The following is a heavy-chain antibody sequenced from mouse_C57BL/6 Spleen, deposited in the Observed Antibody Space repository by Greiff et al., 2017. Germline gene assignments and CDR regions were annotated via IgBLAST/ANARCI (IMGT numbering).Heavy chain of an antibody. CDR2: INPSNGGT. CDR3: ARAGHYYAMDY. CDR1: GYTFTSYW. V-gene: IGHV1-53*01. Sequence: QVHVKQSGTELVKPGASVKLSCKASGYTFTSYWMHWVKQRPGQGLEWIGNINPSNGGTNYNEKFKSKATLTVDKSSSTAYMQLSSLTSEDSAVYYCARAGHYYAMDYWGQGTSVTVSS. J-gene: IGHJ4*01.